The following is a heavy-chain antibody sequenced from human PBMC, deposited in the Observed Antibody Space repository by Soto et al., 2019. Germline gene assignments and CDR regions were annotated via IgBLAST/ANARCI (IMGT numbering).Heavy chain of an antibody. CDR2: MYYNGNI. D-gene: IGHD3-16*01. Sequence: SETLSLTCNASGGSISNYYWTWVRQSPEKGLEWIGYMYYNGNINYNPSLKSRVTISIDTSKNQFSLTLKSVTAAGTAVYYCASGGNWFDPWGQGVLVTVSS. CDR1: GGSISNYY. CDR3: ASGGNWFDP. J-gene: IGHJ5*02. V-gene: IGHV4-59*01.